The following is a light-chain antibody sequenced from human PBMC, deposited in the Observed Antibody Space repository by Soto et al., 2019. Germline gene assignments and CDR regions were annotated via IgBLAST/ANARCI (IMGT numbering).Light chain of an antibody. CDR3: QQRSNWPGIT. V-gene: IGKV3-11*01. CDR1: QSVSSY. CDR2: DAS. J-gene: IGKJ5*01. Sequence: EIVLTHSPSTLSLSPVERATLSCSASQSVSSYLAWYQQKPGQAPRLLIYDASNRATGIPARFSGSGSGTDFTLTISSLEPEDFAVYYCQQRSNWPGITFGQGTRLEIK.